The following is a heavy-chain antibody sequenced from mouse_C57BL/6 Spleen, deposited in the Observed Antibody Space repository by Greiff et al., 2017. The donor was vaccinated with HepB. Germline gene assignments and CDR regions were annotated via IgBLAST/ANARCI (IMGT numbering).Heavy chain of an antibody. CDR2: IHPNSGST. J-gene: IGHJ2*01. CDR1: GYTFTSYW. Sequence: QVQLQQPGAELVKPGASVKLSCKASGYTFTSYWMHWVKQRPGQGLEWIGMIHPNSGSTNYNEKFKSKATLTVDKSSSTAYMQLSSLTSEDSAVYYCARYYGNYVDYFDYWGQGTTLTVSS. V-gene: IGHV1-64*01. CDR3: ARYYGNYVDYFDY. D-gene: IGHD2-1*01.